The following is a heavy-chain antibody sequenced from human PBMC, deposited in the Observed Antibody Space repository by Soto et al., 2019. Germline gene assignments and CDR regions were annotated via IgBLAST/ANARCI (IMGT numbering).Heavy chain of an antibody. J-gene: IGHJ6*02. D-gene: IGHD6-13*01. V-gene: IGHV5-51*01. CDR2: IYPGDSDT. Sequence: GESLKISFKGSGYSFTSYWIGWVRQMPGKGLEWMGIIYPGDSDTRYSPSFQGQVTISADKSISTAYLQWSSLKASDTAMYYCARGIDSSLYGMDVWGQGTTVTVSS. CDR3: ARGIDSSLYGMDV. CDR1: GYSFTSYW.